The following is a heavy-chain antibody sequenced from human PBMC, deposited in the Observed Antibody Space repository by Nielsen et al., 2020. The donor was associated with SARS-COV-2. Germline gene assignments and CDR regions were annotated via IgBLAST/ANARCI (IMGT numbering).Heavy chain of an antibody. Sequence: SETLSLTCAVSGGSISSGGYSWSWIRQPPGKGLEWIGEINHSGSTSYNPSLKSRVTISVDTSKNQFSLKLSSVTAADTAVYYCARNRVGATRYMDVWGKGTTVTVSS. J-gene: IGHJ6*03. V-gene: IGHV4-34*01. CDR2: INHSGST. D-gene: IGHD1-26*01. CDR1: GGSISSGGYS. CDR3: ARNRVGATRYMDV.